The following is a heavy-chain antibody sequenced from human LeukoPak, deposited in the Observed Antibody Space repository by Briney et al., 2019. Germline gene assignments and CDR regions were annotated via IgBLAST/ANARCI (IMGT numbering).Heavy chain of an antibody. Sequence: GGSLRLSCAASGLTFSSYAMSWVRQAPGKGLEWVSAISGSGGSTYYADSVKGRFTISRDNSKNTLYLQMNSLRAEDTAVYYCAKVEDIVVVPAAQMAFDIWGQGTMVTVSS. D-gene: IGHD2-2*01. CDR2: ISGSGGST. V-gene: IGHV3-23*01. CDR3: AKVEDIVVVPAAQMAFDI. CDR1: GLTFSSYA. J-gene: IGHJ3*02.